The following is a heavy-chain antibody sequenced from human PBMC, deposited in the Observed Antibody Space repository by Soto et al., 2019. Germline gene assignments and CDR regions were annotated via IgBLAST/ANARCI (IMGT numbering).Heavy chain of an antibody. D-gene: IGHD3-10*01. J-gene: IGHJ4*02. CDR1: GGSINSGGYC. V-gene: IGHV4-31*03. CDR3: SRGILV. Sequence: QVQLQESGPGLVKPSQTLSLTCTVSGGSINSGGYCWSWIRQHPGKGLDWIGCISYGGSTSYNPSLKSRVTISVDTSKHQSSLKLTSVTAADTAVYYCSRGILVWGQGALITVSS. CDR2: ISYGGST.